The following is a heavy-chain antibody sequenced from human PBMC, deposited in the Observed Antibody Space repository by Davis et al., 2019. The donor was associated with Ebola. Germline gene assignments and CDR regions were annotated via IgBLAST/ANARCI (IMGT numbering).Heavy chain of an antibody. Sequence: ASVKVSCKTSGYTFTTYGVTWVRQAPGQGLEWMGWISGFNGNTNYAQKLQGRVTMTTDTSTSTAYMELRSLRSDDTAVYYCSRSSFPRGMDVWGQGTTVTVSS. CDR2: ISGFNGNT. V-gene: IGHV1-18*01. CDR3: SRSSFPRGMDV. J-gene: IGHJ6*02. CDR1: GYTFTTYG.